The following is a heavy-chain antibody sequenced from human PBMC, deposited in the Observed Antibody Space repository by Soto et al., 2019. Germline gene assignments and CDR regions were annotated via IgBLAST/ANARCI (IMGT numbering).Heavy chain of an antibody. Sequence: GSLRLSCAASGFTFSSYGMHWVRQAPGKGLEWVAVISYDGSNKYYADSVKGRFTISRDNSKNTLYLQMNSLRAEDTAVYYCAKGSVAGTGKSYFDYWGQGTLVTVSS. J-gene: IGHJ4*02. CDR1: GFTFSSYG. D-gene: IGHD6-19*01. CDR3: AKGSVAGTGKSYFDY. CDR2: ISYDGSNK. V-gene: IGHV3-30*18.